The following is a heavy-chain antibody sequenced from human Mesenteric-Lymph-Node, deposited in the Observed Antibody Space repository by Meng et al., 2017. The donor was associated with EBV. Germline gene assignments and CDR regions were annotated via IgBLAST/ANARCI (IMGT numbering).Heavy chain of an antibody. J-gene: IGHJ4*02. CDR2: LYYSGST. Sequence: EQLQEWGPGLLNPSQTLSLTCAFAGGSISSGGYCWSWIRQPPGKGLEWIGYLYYSGSTYYNPSLKSRVTISVDTSKNQFSLKLSSVTAADTAVYYCARGEKGPIDYWGQGTLVTVSS. V-gene: IGHV4-31*11. CDR1: GGSISSGGYC. CDR3: ARGEKGPIDY.